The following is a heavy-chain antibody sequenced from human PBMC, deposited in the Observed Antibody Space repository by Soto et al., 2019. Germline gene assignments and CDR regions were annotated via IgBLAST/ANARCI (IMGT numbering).Heavy chain of an antibody. V-gene: IGHV3-30-3*01. CDR2: ISKDGSVI. D-gene: IGHD3-10*01. J-gene: IGHJ4*02. Sequence: GESLRPSCAASGSSFSRLAIHWVRQAPGKGLEWVAVISKDGSVIYYADSVKGRFTISRDNSKSSLFLQVNSLTSEDTAVYHCARSRSGAVPDSLGFWGQGTLVTVSS. CDR1: GSSFSRLA. CDR3: ARSRSGAVPDSLGF.